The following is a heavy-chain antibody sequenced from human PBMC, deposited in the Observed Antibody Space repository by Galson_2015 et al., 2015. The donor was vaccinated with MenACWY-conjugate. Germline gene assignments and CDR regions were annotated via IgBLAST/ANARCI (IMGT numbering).Heavy chain of an antibody. CDR1: GFTFSTYS. CDR3: ARVPGYSYGYYYW. V-gene: IGHV3-48*02. Sequence: SLRLSCAASGFTFSTYSMNWVRQAPGKGLEWVSYISSSSSTIYYADSVKGRFTISRDNAKNSQYLQMNTLRDEDTAVYYCARVPGYSYGYYYWWGQGTLVTVSS. CDR2: ISSSSSTI. D-gene: IGHD5-18*01. J-gene: IGHJ4*02.